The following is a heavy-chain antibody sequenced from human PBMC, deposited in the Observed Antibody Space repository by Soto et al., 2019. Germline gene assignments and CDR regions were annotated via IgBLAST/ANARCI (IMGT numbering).Heavy chain of an antibody. CDR1: GLPFISYG. CDR3: AKDLSETNWNHLECDY. J-gene: IGHJ4*02. V-gene: IGHV3-30*18. Sequence: PGGSLRLSCAASGLPFISYGMHWVRQAPGKGLEWVAVISYDGSNKYYADSVKGRFTISRDNSKNTLYLQMNRLRAEDTAVYYCAKDLSETNWNHLECDYWGQGTLVTVSS. D-gene: IGHD1-1*01. CDR2: ISYDGSNK.